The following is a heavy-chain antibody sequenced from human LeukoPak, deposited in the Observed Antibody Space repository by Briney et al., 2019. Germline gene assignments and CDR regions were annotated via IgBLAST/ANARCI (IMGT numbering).Heavy chain of an antibody. V-gene: IGHV3-53*01. J-gene: IGHJ4*02. Sequence: GGSLRLSCAASGFTVSSNYMSWVRQAPGKGLEWVSVIYSGGSTYYADSVKGRFTISRDNAKNSLYLQVNSLRAEDTAVYYCARAYERRDTAMRHNYFDYWGQGTLVTVSS. D-gene: IGHD5-18*01. CDR3: ARAYERRDTAMRHNYFDY. CDR1: GFTVSSNY. CDR2: IYSGGST.